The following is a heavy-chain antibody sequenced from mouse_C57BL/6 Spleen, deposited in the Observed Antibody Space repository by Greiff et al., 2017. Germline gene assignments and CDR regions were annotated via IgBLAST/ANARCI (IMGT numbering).Heavy chain of an antibody. CDR2: ISSGGSYT. J-gene: IGHJ2*01. V-gene: IGHV5-6*02. Sequence: DVMLVESGGDLVKPGGSLKLSCAASGFTFSSYGMSWVRQTPDKRLEWVATISSGGSYTYYPDSVKGRFTISRDNAKNTLYLQMSSLKSEDTAMYYCARGGTKTGTGFDYWGQGTTLTVSS. CDR1: GFTFSSYG. CDR3: ARGGTKTGTGFDY. D-gene: IGHD4-1*01.